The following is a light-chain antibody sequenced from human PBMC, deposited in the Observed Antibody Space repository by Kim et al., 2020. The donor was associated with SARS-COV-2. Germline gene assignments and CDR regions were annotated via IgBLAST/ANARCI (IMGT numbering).Light chain of an antibody. V-gene: IGLV10-54*01. Sequence: QAGLTQPPSVSKGLRQTATLTCTGNRNNVGNEGVAWLQQHQGHPPKLLSYRNNNRPSGISERLSASRSGNTASLTITALQPEDEADYFCSAWDSSLSAWVFGGGTQLTVL. J-gene: IGLJ3*02. CDR3: SAWDSSLSAWV. CDR2: RNN. CDR1: RNNVGNEG.